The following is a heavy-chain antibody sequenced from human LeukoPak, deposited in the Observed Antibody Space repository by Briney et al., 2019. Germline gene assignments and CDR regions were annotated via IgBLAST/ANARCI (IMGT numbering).Heavy chain of an antibody. CDR2: IYTTGST. CDR1: GVSIANTFYY. Sequence: SETLSLTCTVSGVSIANTFYYWNWLRQPAGKGLEWIGCIYTTGSTDYNPSLKRRVTISLDTARNQFSLKLSSVTAAGTAVYYCARRQDGHDYWGQGTLVTVSS. V-gene: IGHV4-61*02. CDR3: ARRQDGHDY. J-gene: IGHJ4*02.